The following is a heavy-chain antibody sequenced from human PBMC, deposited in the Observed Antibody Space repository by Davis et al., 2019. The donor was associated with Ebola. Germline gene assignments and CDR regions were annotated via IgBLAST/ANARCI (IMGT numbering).Heavy chain of an antibody. CDR1: GFTFDDYA. Sequence: SLKISCAASGFTFDDYAMHWVRQAPGKGLEWVSGISWNSGSIGYADSVKGRFTISRDNAKNSLYLQMNSLRAEDTALYYCAKGLSHTVTTAHGMDVWGKGTTVTVSS. CDR2: ISWNSGSI. CDR3: AKGLSHTVTTAHGMDV. V-gene: IGHV3-9*01. D-gene: IGHD4-11*01. J-gene: IGHJ6*04.